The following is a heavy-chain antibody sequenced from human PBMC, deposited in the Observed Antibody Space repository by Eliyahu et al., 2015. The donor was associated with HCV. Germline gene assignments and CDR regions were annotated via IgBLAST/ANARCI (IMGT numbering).Heavy chain of an antibody. D-gene: IGHD3-10*01. CDR2: IKSKTDGGTT. CDR3: TTGAPGGFDYYLDV. CDR1: GFXFXXAW. Sequence: EVQLVESGGGLVKPGGSLRLSCAAXGFXFXXAWTSWVRXAPGKGLEGIGRIKSKTDGGTTDYAAPVKGRFTISRDDSKSTLYLQMNSLKTEDTAVYYCTTGAPGGFDYYLDVWGQGTTATVSS. J-gene: IGHJ6*03. V-gene: IGHV3-15*01.